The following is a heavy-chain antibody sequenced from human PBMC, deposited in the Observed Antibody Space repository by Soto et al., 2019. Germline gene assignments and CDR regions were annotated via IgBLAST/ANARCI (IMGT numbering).Heavy chain of an antibody. CDR1: GFTFSSYA. V-gene: IGHV3-30-3*01. J-gene: IGHJ4*02. Sequence: QVQLVESGGGVVQPGRSLRLSCAASGFTFSSYAMHWVRQAPGKGLEWVAVISYDGSNKYYADSVKGRFTISRDNSKNALYLQMNSLRAEDTAVYYCGRAATYYDILTGTDYWGQGTLVTVSS. CDR2: ISYDGSNK. D-gene: IGHD3-9*01. CDR3: GRAATYYDILTGTDY.